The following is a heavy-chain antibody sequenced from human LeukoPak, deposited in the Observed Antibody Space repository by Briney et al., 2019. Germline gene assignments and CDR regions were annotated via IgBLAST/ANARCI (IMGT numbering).Heavy chain of an antibody. Sequence: GGSLRLSCAVSGLTFSSYSFNWVRQAPGKGLEWVSSITPTSSYIYYANAVKGRFTISRDNAKNSLYPQMNSLRAEDTAVYDCARLRRNNDNSGYYYYYDYWGQGTLVTVSS. CDR3: ARLRRNNDNSGYYYYYDY. CDR1: GLTFSSYS. CDR2: ITPTSSYI. D-gene: IGHD3-22*01. V-gene: IGHV3-21*04. J-gene: IGHJ4*02.